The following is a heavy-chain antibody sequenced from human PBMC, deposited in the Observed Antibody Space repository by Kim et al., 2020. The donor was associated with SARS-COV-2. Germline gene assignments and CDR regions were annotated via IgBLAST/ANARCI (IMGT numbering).Heavy chain of an antibody. CDR3: TRVPATTLAFWDAFDI. V-gene: IGHV3-73*01. CDR2: IRSKVNGYAK. Sequence: GGSLRLSCGASGFTFSDSAMHWIRRASGKGLEWVGRIRSKVNGYAKADSASVGGKFTSSRDDSRNTEYLQMNSLKTENTAVYYCTRVPATTLAFWDAFDIWGQGTMVAVSS. J-gene: IGHJ3*02. CDR1: GFTFSDSA. D-gene: IGHD1-1*01.